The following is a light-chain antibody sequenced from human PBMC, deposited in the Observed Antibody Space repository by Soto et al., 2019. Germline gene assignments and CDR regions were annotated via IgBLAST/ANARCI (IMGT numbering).Light chain of an antibody. Sequence: QSVLTQPASVSGSPGQSITISCTGRSSDIGGYNYVSWYQQHPGKAPKLMIYEVSNRPSGVSNRFSGSKSGNTASLTISGLQAEDEADYYCSSYTSSSTKVVFGGGTKLTVL. J-gene: IGLJ2*01. V-gene: IGLV2-14*01. CDR2: EVS. CDR3: SSYTSSSTKVV. CDR1: SSDIGGYNY.